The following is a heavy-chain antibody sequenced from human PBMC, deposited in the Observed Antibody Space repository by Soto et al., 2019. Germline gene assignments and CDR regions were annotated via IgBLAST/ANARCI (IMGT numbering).Heavy chain of an antibody. J-gene: IGHJ6*02. CDR1: GGSISSSSYS. D-gene: IGHD2-2*01. Sequence: QLQLQESGPGLVKPSETLSLTCTVSGGSISSSSYSWGWIRQPPGKGLEWIVTIYSGSTSYATPRTLRDTLPFDMTTTQFSRHVSFVTAADSAVYSCARLACYCISSSCYGHFAMDAWGQGTLVTSSS. CDR3: ARLACYCISSSCYGHFAMDA. V-gene: IGHV4-39*01. CDR2: IYSGST.